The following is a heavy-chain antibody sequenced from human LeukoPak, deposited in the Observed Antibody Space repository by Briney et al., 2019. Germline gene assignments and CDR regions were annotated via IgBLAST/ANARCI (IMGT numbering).Heavy chain of an antibody. D-gene: IGHD2-2*01. V-gene: IGHV4-34*01. CDR3: AASSTWGSGWFDP. CDR2: ISHSGST. J-gene: IGHJ5*02. CDR1: GGSFSGYY. Sequence: SETLSLTCGIYGGSFSGYYWSWIRQPPGKGLEWIGEISHSGSTKYNPSLKSRVIISVDTSKNQLSLKVRSVTAADTAVYYCAASSTWGSGWFDPWGQGTPVTVSS.